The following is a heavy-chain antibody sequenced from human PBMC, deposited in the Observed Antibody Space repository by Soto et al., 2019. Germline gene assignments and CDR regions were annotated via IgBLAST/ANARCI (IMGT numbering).Heavy chain of an antibody. CDR2: ISGSGRTT. CDR1: GFTFGTYA. Sequence: EVQLLESGGGLVQPGGSLRLSCAASGFTFGTYAMKWLRQAPGRGLECVSFISGSGRTTYYADSVKGRFTVSRDNSKNTMYLPMNSLRAEDTALYYCAKFRGPSYSYYYMDVWGKGTTVTVSS. CDR3: AKFRGPSYSYYYMDV. D-gene: IGHD3-16*01. J-gene: IGHJ6*03. V-gene: IGHV3-23*01.